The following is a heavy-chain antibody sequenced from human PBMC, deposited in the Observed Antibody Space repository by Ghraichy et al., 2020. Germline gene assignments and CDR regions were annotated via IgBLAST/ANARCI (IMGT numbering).Heavy chain of an antibody. J-gene: IGHJ4*02. V-gene: IGHV4-39*01. Sequence: SETLSLTCTVSGGSISSSSYYWGWIRQPPGKGLEWIGSIYYSGSTYYNPSLKSRVTISVDTSKNQFSLKLSSVTAADTAVYYCASLPPWGRWREGLGYWGQGTLVTVSA. CDR1: GGSISSSSYY. CDR2: IYYSGST. CDR3: ASLPPWGRWREGLGY. D-gene: IGHD3-16*01.